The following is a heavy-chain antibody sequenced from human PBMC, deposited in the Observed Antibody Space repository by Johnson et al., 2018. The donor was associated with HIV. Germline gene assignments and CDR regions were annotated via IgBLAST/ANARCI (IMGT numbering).Heavy chain of an antibody. Sequence: QVHLVESGGGVVQPGGSLRLSCVASGFIFSSSGMHWVRQAPGKGLEWVAFIQYDGSNKFYVDSVKGRSTISRDNSKNTAYLQMNSLKSEDTAMYYCTRTDDIYNYDISGFVDAFDIWGQGTMVTVSS. CDR3: TRTDDIYNYDISGFVDAFDI. D-gene: IGHD3-22*01. V-gene: IGHV3-30*02. J-gene: IGHJ3*02. CDR1: GFIFSSSG. CDR2: IQYDGSNK.